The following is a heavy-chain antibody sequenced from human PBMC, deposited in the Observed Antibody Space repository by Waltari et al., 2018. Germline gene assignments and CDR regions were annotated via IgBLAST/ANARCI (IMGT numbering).Heavy chain of an antibody. CDR1: GFTFSSYW. V-gene: IGHV3-7*01. Sequence: EVQLVESGGGLVQPGGSLRLSCAASGFTFSSYWMSWVRQAPGKGLEWVANIKQDGSEKYDVDSLKGRVTISRDNAKSSLDLQMNSLGAEDTAVYYCARGGNSRYWGQGTLVTVSS. CDR3: ARGGNSRY. J-gene: IGHJ4*02. D-gene: IGHD2-21*02. CDR2: IKQDGSEK.